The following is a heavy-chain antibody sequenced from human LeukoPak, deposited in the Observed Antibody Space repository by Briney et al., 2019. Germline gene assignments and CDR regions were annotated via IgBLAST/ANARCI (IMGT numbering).Heavy chain of an antibody. V-gene: IGHV3-30*04. D-gene: IGHD5-12*01. CDR1: GFTFSSYA. CDR2: ISYDGSNK. Sequence: GGSLRLSCAASGFTFSSYAMHWVRQAPGKGLEWVAVISYDGSNKYYADSVKGRFTISRDNSKNTLYLQMNSLRAEDTAVYYCARASGYPLHYFDYWGQGTLVTVSS. CDR3: ARASGYPLHYFDY. J-gene: IGHJ4*02.